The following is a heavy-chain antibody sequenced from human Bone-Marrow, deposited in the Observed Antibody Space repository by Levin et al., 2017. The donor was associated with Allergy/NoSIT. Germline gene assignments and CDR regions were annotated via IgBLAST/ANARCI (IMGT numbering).Heavy chain of an antibody. V-gene: IGHV3-11*01. CDR3: ARDQGGNSVYSD. J-gene: IGHJ4*02. CDR1: GFTFNDYY. CDR2: ISSSGITM. D-gene: IGHD4-23*01. Sequence: GGSLRLSCTASGFTFNDYYMTWIRQAPGKGLEWVSYISSSGITMYYADSVKGRFTISRDNAKNSLYLQMDSLRAEDTAVYYCARDQGGNSVYSDCGQGTLVTVSS.